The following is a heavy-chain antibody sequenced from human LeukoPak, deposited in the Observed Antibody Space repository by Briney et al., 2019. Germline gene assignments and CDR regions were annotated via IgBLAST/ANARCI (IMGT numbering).Heavy chain of an antibody. V-gene: IGHV4-39*01. J-gene: IGHJ6*03. CDR1: GGSISSSSYY. CDR2: IYYSGST. D-gene: IGHD6-19*01. Sequence: SETLSLTCTVSGGSISSSSYYWGWIRQPPGKGLEWIGSIYYSGSTYYNPSLKSRVTISVDTSKNQFSLKLSSVTAADTAVYYCARAVADLPYYYYYMDVWGKGTTVTVSS. CDR3: ARAVADLPYYYYYMDV.